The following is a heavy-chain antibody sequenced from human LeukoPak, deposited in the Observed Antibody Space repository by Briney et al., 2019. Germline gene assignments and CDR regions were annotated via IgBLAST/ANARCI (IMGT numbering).Heavy chain of an antibody. Sequence: GGSLRLSCAASGFTFDDYAMHWVRQAPGKGLVWVSRISSDGSDTIYADSVKGRFTMSRDNAKNTLYLQMNSLRAEDTAVYYCVRDLRSADCWGQGTLVIVSS. D-gene: IGHD3-10*02. CDR1: GFTFDDYA. V-gene: IGHV3-74*01. CDR3: VRDLRSADC. J-gene: IGHJ4*02. CDR2: ISSDGSDT.